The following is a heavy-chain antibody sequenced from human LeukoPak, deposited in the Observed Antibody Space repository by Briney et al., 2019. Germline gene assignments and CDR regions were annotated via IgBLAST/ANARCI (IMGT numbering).Heavy chain of an antibody. CDR2: IKQDGSEK. CDR1: GFNFRAYW. V-gene: IGHV3-7*01. CDR3: ARELASSWYYYYGMDV. D-gene: IGHD6-13*01. J-gene: IGHJ6*02. Sequence: GGSLRLSCTTSGFNFRAYWMGWVRQAPGKGLEWVANIKQDGSEKYYVDSVKGRFTISRDNAKNSLYLQMNSLRAEDTAVYYCARELASSWYYYYGMDVWGQGTTVTVSS.